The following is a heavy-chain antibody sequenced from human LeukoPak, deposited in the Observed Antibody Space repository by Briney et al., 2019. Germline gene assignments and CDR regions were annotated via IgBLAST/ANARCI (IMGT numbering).Heavy chain of an antibody. Sequence: GGSLRLSCAASGFTVSNNYMNWVRQAPGKGLEWVSLIYSGGSTYYADSVKGRFIVSRDNSKNTLYLQMNSLRAEDTAIYYCARENGGKDYMYVWGKGTTVTVSS. CDR2: IYSGGST. CDR3: ARENGGKDYMYV. J-gene: IGHJ6*03. D-gene: IGHD2-15*01. CDR1: GFTVSNNY. V-gene: IGHV3-53*01.